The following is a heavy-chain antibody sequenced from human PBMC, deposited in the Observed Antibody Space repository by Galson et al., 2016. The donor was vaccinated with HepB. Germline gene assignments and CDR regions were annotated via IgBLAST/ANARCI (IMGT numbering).Heavy chain of an antibody. CDR3: VRVHLNAFDI. J-gene: IGHJ3*02. CDR2: ISYIGST. CDR1: GGSTDGYY. Sequence: SETLSLTCTISGGSTDGYYWHWIRQPPGKGLEWIGHISYIGSTYYSPSLKSRVMISLDTSKKEFSLNLTSVTAADTAAYYCVRVHLNAFDIWGQGTKVTVSS. V-gene: IGHV4-59*01.